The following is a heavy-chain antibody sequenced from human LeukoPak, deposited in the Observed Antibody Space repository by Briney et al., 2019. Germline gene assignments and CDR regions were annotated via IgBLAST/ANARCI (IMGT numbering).Heavy chain of an antibody. V-gene: IGHV4-4*07. J-gene: IGHJ4*02. Sequence: SETLSLTCTVSGDSISSYFWNWIRQPAGKGLEWIGRTHISGSTNYNPSLKSRVTMSVDTSKNQFSLKLSSVTAADTAVYYCARGTHGDYHDYWGQGTLVTVSS. D-gene: IGHD4-17*01. CDR2: THISGST. CDR1: GDSISSYF. CDR3: ARGTHGDYHDY.